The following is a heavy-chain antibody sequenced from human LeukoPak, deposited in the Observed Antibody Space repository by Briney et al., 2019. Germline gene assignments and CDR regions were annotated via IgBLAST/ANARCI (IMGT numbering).Heavy chain of an antibody. D-gene: IGHD6-13*01. V-gene: IGHV3-66*01. Sequence: GGSLRLSCAAPGFTVSSNYMSWVRQAPGKGLEWVSVIYSGGSTYYADSVKGRFTISRDNSKNTLYLQMNSLRAEDTAVYYCARDLAAAGTSLWGQGTTVTVSS. CDR2: IYSGGST. J-gene: IGHJ6*02. CDR3: ARDLAAAGTSL. CDR1: GFTVSSNY.